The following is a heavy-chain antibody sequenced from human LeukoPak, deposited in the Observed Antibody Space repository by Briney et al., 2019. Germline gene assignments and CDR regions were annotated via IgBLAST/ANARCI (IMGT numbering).Heavy chain of an antibody. J-gene: IGHJ4*02. Sequence: GGSLRLSCAASGFTVSSNYMSWVRQAPGKGLEWVSVIYSGGSTYYADSVKGRFTISRDNSKSTLYLQMNSLRAEDTAVYYCATPGSQQQLVKRQPRSYWGQGTLVTVSS. CDR3: ATPGSQQQLVKRQPRSY. D-gene: IGHD6-13*01. CDR2: IYSGGST. V-gene: IGHV3-53*01. CDR1: GFTVSSNY.